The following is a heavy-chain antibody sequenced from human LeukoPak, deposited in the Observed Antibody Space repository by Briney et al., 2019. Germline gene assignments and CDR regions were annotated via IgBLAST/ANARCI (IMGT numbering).Heavy chain of an antibody. CDR3: STDGTYCSGGACDDY. J-gene: IGHJ4*02. Sequence: GGSLRLSCVASGFTFRNAWMSWVRQAPGKGLEWVGRIKSKSDGATTDYAAPVKSRFTISRDDSKNTLYLEMNSLKTEDTAVYYCSTDGTYCSGGACDDYWGRGTLVTVSS. CDR1: GFTFRNAW. CDR2: IKSKSDGATT. V-gene: IGHV3-15*01. D-gene: IGHD2-15*01.